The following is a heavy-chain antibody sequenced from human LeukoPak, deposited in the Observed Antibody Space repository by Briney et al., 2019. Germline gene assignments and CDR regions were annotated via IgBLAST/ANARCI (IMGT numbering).Heavy chain of an antibody. CDR3: ASGSGH. CDR1: GFTFSNYG. CDR2: ISSSGSAK. V-gene: IGHV3-48*02. J-gene: IGHJ4*02. D-gene: IGHD2-2*03. Sequence: PGGSLRLSCAASGFTFSNYGLNWVRQAPGKGLEWVSHISSSGSAKYYADSVKGRFTISRDNAKNSLYLQMNSLRDEDTAVFYCASGSGHWGQGTLVPVSS.